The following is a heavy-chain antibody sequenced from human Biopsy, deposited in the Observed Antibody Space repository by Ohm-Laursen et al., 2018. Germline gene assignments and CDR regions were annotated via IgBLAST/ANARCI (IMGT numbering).Heavy chain of an antibody. CDR1: GGYISHYY. J-gene: IGHJ5*02. CDR3: ARAPPLIRGVVESWFDP. Sequence: SETLSLTWAVSGGYISHYYWTWIRQPAGQGLEWIGRIYITGETDYNPSLKSRVTMSVDSSKKQFSLKLKSVTAADTAIYYCARAPPLIRGVVESWFDPWGQGSLVTVSS. D-gene: IGHD3-10*01. CDR2: IYITGET. V-gene: IGHV4-4*07.